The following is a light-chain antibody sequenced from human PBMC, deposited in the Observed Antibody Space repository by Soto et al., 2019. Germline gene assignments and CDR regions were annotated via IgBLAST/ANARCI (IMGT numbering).Light chain of an antibody. CDR3: QQFGSSPLYT. CDR2: GAS. V-gene: IGKV3-20*01. CDR1: QSVSSSY. J-gene: IGKJ2*01. Sequence: EIVLTQSPGTLSLSPGERVTLSCRASQSVSSSYLAWYQQKPGQAPRLLIYGASSRATGIPDRFSGCGSGTDFTLTISRLEPEDFAVYYCQQFGSSPLYTFGQGTKLEIK.